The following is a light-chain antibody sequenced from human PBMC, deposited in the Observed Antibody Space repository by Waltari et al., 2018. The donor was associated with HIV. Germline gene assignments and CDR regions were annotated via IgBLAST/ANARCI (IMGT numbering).Light chain of an antibody. V-gene: IGKV3-11*01. CDR1: QSVSSY. J-gene: IGKJ4*01. CDR2: DAS. CDR3: QQRSNWPLALT. Sequence: EIVLTQSPATLSLSPGERATLSCRASQSVSSYLAWYQQKPGQAPRLLIHDASNRATGIPARFSGSRSGTDFTLTISSLEPEDFAVYYCQQRSNWPLALTFGGGTKVEIK.